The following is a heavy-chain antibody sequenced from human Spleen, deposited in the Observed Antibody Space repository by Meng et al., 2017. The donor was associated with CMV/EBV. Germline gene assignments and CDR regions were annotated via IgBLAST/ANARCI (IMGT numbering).Heavy chain of an antibody. CDR2: INPNSGGT. Sequence: ASVKVSCKASGYTFTAYYMHWVRQAPGQGLEWMGWINPNSGGTNYTQRLQGRVTMTTDTSTSTAYMELRSLRSDDTAVYYCARAGGVIVPYYYGMDVWGQGTTVTVSS. D-gene: IGHD2/OR15-2a*01. V-gene: IGHV1-2*02. CDR3: ARAGGVIVPYYYGMDV. CDR1: GYTFTAYY. J-gene: IGHJ6*02.